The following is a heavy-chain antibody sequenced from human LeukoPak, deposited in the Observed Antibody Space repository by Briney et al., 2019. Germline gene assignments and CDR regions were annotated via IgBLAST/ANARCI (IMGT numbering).Heavy chain of an antibody. J-gene: IGHJ4*02. V-gene: IGHV3-23*01. Sequence: GGSLRLSCAASGFTFTSYSMSWVRQAPGKGLEWVSTISGGGGSTYYADSVKGRFTISRDNSKNTLYLQMNSLRAEDTAVYYCARDRGGDYSLDYWGQGTLVTVSS. CDR3: ARDRGGDYSLDY. CDR2: ISGGGGST. D-gene: IGHD4-17*01. CDR1: GFTFTSYS.